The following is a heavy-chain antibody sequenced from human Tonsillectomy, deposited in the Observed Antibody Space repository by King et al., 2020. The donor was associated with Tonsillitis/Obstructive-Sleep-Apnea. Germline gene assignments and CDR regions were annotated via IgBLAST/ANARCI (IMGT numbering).Heavy chain of an antibody. V-gene: IGHV3-30*18. CDR1: GFTFSSYG. Sequence: VQLVESGGGVVQPGRSLRLSCAASGFTFSSYGMHWVRQAPGKGLEWVAVISYDGSNKYYADSVKGRFTISRDNSKNTLYLQMNSLRAEDTAVYYCAKDLLLCDTMTLEKPDYFDYWGQGTLVTVSS. CDR2: ISYDGSNK. J-gene: IGHJ4*02. CDR3: AKDLLLCDTMTLEKPDYFDY. D-gene: IGHD3-22*01.